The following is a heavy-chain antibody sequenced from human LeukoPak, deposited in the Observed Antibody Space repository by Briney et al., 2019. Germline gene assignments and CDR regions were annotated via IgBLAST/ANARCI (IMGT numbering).Heavy chain of an antibody. V-gene: IGHV1-69*04. CDR1: GGTFSSYA. CDR2: IIPILGIA. D-gene: IGHD3-22*01. Sequence: SVKVSCKASGGTFSSYAISWVRQAPGQGLEWMGRIIPILGIANYAQKFQGRATITADKSTSTAYMELSSLRSEDTAVYYCAREGYYDSSGYSLDDYWGQGTLVTVSS. CDR3: AREGYYDSSGYSLDDY. J-gene: IGHJ4*02.